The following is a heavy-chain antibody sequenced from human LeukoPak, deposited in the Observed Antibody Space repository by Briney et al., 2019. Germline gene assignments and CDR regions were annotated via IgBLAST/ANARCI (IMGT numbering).Heavy chain of an antibody. V-gene: IGHV3-15*01. CDR1: GFTFTYAY. J-gene: IGHJ4*02. CDR2: IKSKTDGGTT. CDR3: TTPIAAAGHSDY. D-gene: IGHD6-13*01. Sequence: GGSLRLSCAASGFTFTYAYMSWVRQAPGKGLEWVGRIKSKTDGGTTAYAASVKGRFTISRDDSKNTLYLQMNSLKSEDTAVYYCTTPIAAAGHSDYWGQGTLVTVSS.